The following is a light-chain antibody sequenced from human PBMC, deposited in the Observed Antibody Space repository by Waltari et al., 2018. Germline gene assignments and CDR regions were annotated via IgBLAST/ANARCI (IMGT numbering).Light chain of an antibody. Sequence: IQMTQSPSALSASVGDRVTLSCRASQNIYSNLAWYQQKPGKAPELLIYAASNLQSGISSRFSGSGSGTDFTLTISSLQPDDSGTYYCQHYFDSPLTFGGGTKVEIK. J-gene: IGKJ4*01. CDR2: AAS. CDR1: QNIYSN. V-gene: IGKV1-6*01. CDR3: QHYFDSPLT.